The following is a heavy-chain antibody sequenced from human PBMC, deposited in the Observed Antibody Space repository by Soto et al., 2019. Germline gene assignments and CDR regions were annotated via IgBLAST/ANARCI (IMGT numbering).Heavy chain of an antibody. CDR1: GFTALSYA. Sequence: QVRLIQSGPEMMQPGASVRVSCKASGFTALSYAFHWVRQAPGQGPEWLGWLNGGVDGTSYSQRFQGRVTISRDTSANTVYLEVNALTSEDTAVYYCAREVTGVTSFDYWGQGTLVTVSS. V-gene: IGHV1-3*01. CDR3: AREVTGVTSFDY. D-gene: IGHD2-21*02. CDR2: LNGGVDGT. J-gene: IGHJ4*02.